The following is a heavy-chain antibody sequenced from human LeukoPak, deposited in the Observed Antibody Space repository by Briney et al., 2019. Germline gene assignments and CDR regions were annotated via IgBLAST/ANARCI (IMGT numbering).Heavy chain of an antibody. CDR2: IYPSGTT. J-gene: IGHJ4*02. V-gene: IGHV4-30-2*01. CDR1: GXSINSGAFS. Sequence: PSETLSLTCAVSGXSINSGAFSWSWFRQPPGKGLEWIGYIYPSGTTYYSPSLKSRVTMSVDRSKNHFSLRLTSVAAADTAIYYCARGKSSYYFDYWGQGTLVTVSS. CDR3: ARGKSSYYFDY.